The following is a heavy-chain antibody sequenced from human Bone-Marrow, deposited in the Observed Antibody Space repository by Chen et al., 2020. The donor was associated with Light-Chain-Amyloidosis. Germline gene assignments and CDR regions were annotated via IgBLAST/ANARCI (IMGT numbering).Heavy chain of an antibody. CDR2: IYPDDSDA. Sequence: EVQLGQSGPEVKKPGESLKLSCKGSGYTFPNYWIGWVRQMPGKGLEWMGVIYPDDSDARYSPSFEGQVTISADKSITTAYLQWRSLKASDTAMYYCARRRDGYNFDYWGQGTLVTVSS. D-gene: IGHD5-12*01. J-gene: IGHJ4*02. CDR3: ARRRDGYNFDY. V-gene: IGHV5-51*01. CDR1: GYTFPNYW.